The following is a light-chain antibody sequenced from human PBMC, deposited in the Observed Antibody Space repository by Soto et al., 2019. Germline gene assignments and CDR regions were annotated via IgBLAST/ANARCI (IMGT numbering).Light chain of an antibody. CDR1: QTINGK. Sequence: DIQMTQSPSTLSASVGDRVAITCRASQTINGKLAWYQKKPGKAPKLLISDAYNLESGVPSRFSGSGSGTESTLPIGILQPNDFATYSGQHNRTYSRYPFGKGTKLDIK. CDR2: DAY. CDR3: QHNRTYSRYP. J-gene: IGKJ2*01. V-gene: IGKV1-5*01.